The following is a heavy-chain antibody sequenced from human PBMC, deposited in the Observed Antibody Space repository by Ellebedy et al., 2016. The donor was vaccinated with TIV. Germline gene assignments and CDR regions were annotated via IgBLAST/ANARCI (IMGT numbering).Heavy chain of an antibody. CDR1: GFNVSGHS. CDR3: ARDLRMYYCDY. Sequence: GESLKISCAVSGFNVSGHSMTWVRQAPGRGLEWVSLIYSAGITYYADSVKGRFTISRDSSKNTVDLQMNSLRAEDTAVYYCARDLRMYYCDYWGQGTLVTVSS. J-gene: IGHJ4*02. CDR2: IYSAGIT. V-gene: IGHV3-53*01.